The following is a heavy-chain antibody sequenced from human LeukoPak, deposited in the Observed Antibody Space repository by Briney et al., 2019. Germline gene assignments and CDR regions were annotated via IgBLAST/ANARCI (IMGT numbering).Heavy chain of an antibody. Sequence: PSETLSLTCAVYGGSFSGYYWSWIRQPPGKGLEWIGEINHSGSTNYNPSLKSRVTISVDTSKNQFSLKLSSVTAADTAVYYCARGRRRGSSGWDTRAKNPFDYWGQGTLVTVSS. D-gene: IGHD6-19*01. CDR2: INHSGST. V-gene: IGHV4-34*01. CDR1: GGSFSGYY. J-gene: IGHJ4*02. CDR3: ARGRRRGSSGWDTRAKNPFDY.